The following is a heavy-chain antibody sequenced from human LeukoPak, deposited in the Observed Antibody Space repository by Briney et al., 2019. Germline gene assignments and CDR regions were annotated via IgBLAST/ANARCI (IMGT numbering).Heavy chain of an antibody. CDR3: ARDHYYGMDV. Sequence: GGSLRLSCAASGFTFSDYYMNWIRQAPGKGLEWVLYITSDSTIYYGDSVKGRFTISRDNAKNSLYLQMNSLRAEDTAVYYCARDHYYGMDVWGQGTTVTVSS. J-gene: IGHJ6*02. CDR1: GFTFSDYY. V-gene: IGHV3-11*01. CDR2: ITSDSTI.